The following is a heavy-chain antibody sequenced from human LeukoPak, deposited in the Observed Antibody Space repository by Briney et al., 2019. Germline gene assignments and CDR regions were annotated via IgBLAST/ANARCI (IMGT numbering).Heavy chain of an antibody. J-gene: IGHJ3*02. CDR1: GFTFSSYA. V-gene: IGHV3-21*01. CDR2: ISSSSSYI. Sequence: GGSLRLSCEASGFTFSSYAMNWVRQAPGKGLEWVSSISSSSSYIYYADSVKGRFTISRDNAKNSLYLQMNSLRVEDTAVYYCARIGVGIVAFDIWGQGTMVTVSS. D-gene: IGHD1-26*01. CDR3: ARIGVGIVAFDI.